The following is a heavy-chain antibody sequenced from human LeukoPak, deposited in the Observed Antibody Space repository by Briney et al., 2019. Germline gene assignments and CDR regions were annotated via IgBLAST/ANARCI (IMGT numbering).Heavy chain of an antibody. CDR1: GFTFSYYN. D-gene: IGHD2-2*01. CDR3: ARDLVQGCSSTSCYRTDAFDI. J-gene: IGHJ3*02. Sequence: GGSLRLSCAASGFTFSYYNMNWVRQAPGKGLEWVSYISSSSNTIYYADSVKGRFTISRDDAKNSLYLQMNSLRAEDTAVYYCARDLVQGCSSTSCYRTDAFDIWGQGTMVTVSS. CDR2: ISSSSNTI. V-gene: IGHV3-48*01.